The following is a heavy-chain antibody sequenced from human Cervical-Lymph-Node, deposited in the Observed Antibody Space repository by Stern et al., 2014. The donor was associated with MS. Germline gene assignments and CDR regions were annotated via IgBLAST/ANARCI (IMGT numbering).Heavy chain of an antibody. V-gene: IGHV2-70*04. J-gene: IGHJ6*02. D-gene: IGHD5-12*01. Sequence: ESGPALVKPTQTLTLICTLSGFSLTTREMRVTWIRQPPGKALEWLARIDWDDDKFYSTSLRSRLTISKDTSRNQVALTMTNVQPVDTATYYCARAKSGGAMEVWGQGTTVTVSS. CDR2: IDWDDDK. CDR1: GFSLTTREMR. CDR3: ARAKSGGAMEV.